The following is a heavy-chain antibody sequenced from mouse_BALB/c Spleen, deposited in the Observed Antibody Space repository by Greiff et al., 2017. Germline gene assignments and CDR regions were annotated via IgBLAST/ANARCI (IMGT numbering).Heavy chain of an antibody. CDR2: IWSDGST. CDR1: GFSLTSYG. V-gene: IGHV2-6-2*01. J-gene: IGHJ4*01. Sequence: VKLQESGPDLVAPSQSLSITCTVSGFSLTSYGVHWVRQPPGKGLEWLVVIWSDGSTTYNSAPKSRLSISKDNSKSQVFLKMNSLQTDDTAMYYCARHESLYYAMDYWGQGTSVTVSS. CDR3: ARHESLYYAMDY.